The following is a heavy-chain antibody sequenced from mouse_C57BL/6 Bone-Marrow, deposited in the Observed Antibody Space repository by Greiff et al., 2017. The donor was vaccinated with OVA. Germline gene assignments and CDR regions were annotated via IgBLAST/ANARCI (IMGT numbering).Heavy chain of an antibody. CDR2: IHPSDSDT. V-gene: IGHV1-74*01. CDR3: AIDGVWYYGSSYVDY. J-gene: IGHJ2*01. D-gene: IGHD1-1*01. Sequence: QVQLKQPGAELVKPGASVKVSCKASGYTFTSYWMHWVKQRPGQGLEWIGRIHPSDSDTNYTQKFKGKATLTVDKSSSTAYMQLSSLTSEDSAVYYGAIDGVWYYGSSYVDYWGQGTTLTVSS. CDR1: GYTFTSYW.